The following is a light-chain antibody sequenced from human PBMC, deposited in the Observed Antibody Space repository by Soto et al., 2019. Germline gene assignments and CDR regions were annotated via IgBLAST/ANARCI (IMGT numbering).Light chain of an antibody. Sequence: QSALTQPAYVSGSPGQSITISCTGTSSDVGGYNYVSWYQQHPGKAPKLMIYDVSNRPSGVSKRFSGSKSGNTASLTISGLQAEDEADYYCSSYTSSSSRVFGGGTKLTVL. CDR3: SSYTSSSSRV. CDR2: DVS. V-gene: IGLV2-14*01. J-gene: IGLJ2*01. CDR1: SSDVGGYNY.